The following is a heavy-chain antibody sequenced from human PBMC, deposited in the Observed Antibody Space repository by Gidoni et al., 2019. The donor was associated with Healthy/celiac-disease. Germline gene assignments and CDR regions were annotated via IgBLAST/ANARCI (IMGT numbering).Heavy chain of an antibody. D-gene: IGHD6-19*01. CDR1: GGSISSSSYY. CDR3: ARMQWLVLDY. J-gene: IGHJ4*02. V-gene: IGHV4-39*01. Sequence: QLQLQESGPGLVTPSETLSLPCTVSGGSISSSSYYWGWIRQPPGKGLEWIGSIYYSGSTYYNQSLKSRVTISVDTSKNQFSLKLSSVTAADTAVYYCARMQWLVLDYWGQGTLVTVSS. CDR2: IYYSGST.